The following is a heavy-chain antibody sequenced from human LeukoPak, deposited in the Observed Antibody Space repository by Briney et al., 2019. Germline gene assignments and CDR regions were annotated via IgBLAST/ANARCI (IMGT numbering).Heavy chain of an antibody. Sequence: ASVKVSCKASGYTFTGYYMHWVRQAPGQGLEWMGWINPNSGGTNYAQKFQGRVTMTRDTSISTAYVELSRLRSDDTAVYYCARDPRYYYGSGVDYWGQGTLVTVSS. CDR2: INPNSGGT. J-gene: IGHJ4*02. V-gene: IGHV1-2*02. CDR1: GYTFTGYY. D-gene: IGHD3-10*01. CDR3: ARDPRYYYGSGVDY.